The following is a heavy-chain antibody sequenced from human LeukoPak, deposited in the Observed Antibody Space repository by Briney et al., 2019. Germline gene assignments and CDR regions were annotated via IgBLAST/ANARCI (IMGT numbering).Heavy chain of an antibody. CDR3: ARDLLGMAPLDY. J-gene: IGHJ4*02. CDR2: ISYDGSNK. Sequence: GGSVRLSCAASGFTFSSFAMHWVRQAPGKGLEWVAVISYDGSNKYYADSVKGRFTISRDNSKNTLYLQMNSLRAEDTAVYYSARDLLGMAPLDYWGQGTLVTVSS. CDR1: GFTFSSFA. D-gene: IGHD7-27*01. V-gene: IGHV3-30-3*01.